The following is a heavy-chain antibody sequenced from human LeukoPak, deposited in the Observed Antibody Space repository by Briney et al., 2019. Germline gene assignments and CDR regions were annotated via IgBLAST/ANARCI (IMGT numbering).Heavy chain of an antibody. J-gene: IGHJ4*02. V-gene: IGHV3-23*01. CDR2: ISGSGGST. D-gene: IGHD3-22*01. CDR3: AKDGAIYYDSSGYYSYFDY. CDR1: GFTFSSYA. Sequence: GRSLRLSRAASGFTFSSYAMSWVRQAPGKGLEWVSAISGSGGSTYYADSVKGRFTISRDNSKNTLYLQMNSLRAEDTAVYYCAKDGAIYYDSSGYYSYFDYWGQGTLVTVSS.